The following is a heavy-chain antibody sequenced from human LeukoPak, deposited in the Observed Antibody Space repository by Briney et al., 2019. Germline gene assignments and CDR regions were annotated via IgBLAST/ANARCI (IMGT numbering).Heavy chain of an antibody. D-gene: IGHD1-1*01. CDR2: IYYSGST. Sequence: SQTLSLTCTVSGGSISSGDYYWGWIRPPPGKGLESIVYIYYSGSTYYNPSHNRRLTISVDTSKNQFSMTLSSVPAADTGVYYCARAAGDELTTYYFDYWGQGTLVTVSS. CDR3: ARAAGDELTTYYFDY. J-gene: IGHJ4*02. V-gene: IGHV4-30-4*08. CDR1: GGSISSGDYY.